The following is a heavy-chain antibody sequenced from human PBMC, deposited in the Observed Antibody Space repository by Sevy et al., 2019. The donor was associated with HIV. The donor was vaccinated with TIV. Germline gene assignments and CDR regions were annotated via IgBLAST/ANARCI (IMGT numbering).Heavy chain of an antibody. CDR2: IYTSGNT. J-gene: IGHJ4*02. Sequence: SLTCIVSGGDINSYYWHWLRQSAGKGLEWIGHIYTSGNTNYNPSLTSRVTMSVDTSKNQFSLKVSSVTAADTAVYYCASSPYCTGDVCYPRYYFDFWGQGTLVTVSS. V-gene: IGHV4-4*07. CDR3: ASSPYCTGDVCYPRYYFDF. D-gene: IGHD2-8*02. CDR1: GGDINSYY.